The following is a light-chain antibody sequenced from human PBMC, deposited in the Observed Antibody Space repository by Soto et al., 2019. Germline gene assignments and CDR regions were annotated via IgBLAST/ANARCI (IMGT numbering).Light chain of an antibody. Sequence: QSVLTQPASVSGSPGQSITISCTGASSDVGGYNYVSWYQHHPGKVPQLMIYDVSNRPSGVSNRFSGSKSGNTASLTISGLQAEYEADYYCSSYTSSNTYVFGTGTKVTV. CDR2: DVS. CDR1: SSDVGGYNY. V-gene: IGLV2-14*03. CDR3: SSYTSSNTYV. J-gene: IGLJ1*01.